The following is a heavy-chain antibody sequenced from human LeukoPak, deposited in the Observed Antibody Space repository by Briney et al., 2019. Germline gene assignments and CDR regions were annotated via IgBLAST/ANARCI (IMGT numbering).Heavy chain of an antibody. D-gene: IGHD6-13*01. CDR2: ISAYNGNT. J-gene: IGHJ4*02. CDR1: GGTFSSYA. CDR3: ARGPRQIAAAGGDY. V-gene: IGHV1-18*01. Sequence: ASVKVSCKASGGTFSSYAISWVRQAPGQGLEWMGWISAYNGNTNYAQKLQGRVTMTTDTSTSTAYMELRSLRSDDTAVYYCARGPRQIAAAGGDYWGQGTLVTVSS.